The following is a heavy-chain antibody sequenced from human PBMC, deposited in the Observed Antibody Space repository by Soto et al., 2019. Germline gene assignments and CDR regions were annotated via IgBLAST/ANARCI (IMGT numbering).Heavy chain of an antibody. J-gene: IGHJ6*02. D-gene: IGHD5-12*01. V-gene: IGHV4-61*01. CDR2: IYYSGST. CDR3: ANSRGDGYNLSYYYYGMDV. CDR1: GGSVSSGSYY. Sequence: PSETLSLTCTVSGGSVSSGSYYWSWIRQPPGKGLEWIGYIYYSGSTNYNPSLKSRVTISVDTSKNQFSLKLSSVTAADTAVYYCANSRGDGYNLSYYYYGMDVWGQGTTVTVSS.